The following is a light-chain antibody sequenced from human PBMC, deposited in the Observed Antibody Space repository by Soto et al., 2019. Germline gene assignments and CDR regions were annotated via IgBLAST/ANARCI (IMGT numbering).Light chain of an antibody. V-gene: IGLV1-51*01. CDR1: SSNIGNNY. Sequence: QSVLTQPPSVSGAPGQRVTISCTGSSSNIGNNYVSWYQQLPGTAPKLLIYDNNNRPSGIPDRFSGSTSGTSATLGITGLQTGDEADYYCATWDSSLNTGVFGTGTKVTVL. J-gene: IGLJ1*01. CDR2: DNN. CDR3: ATWDSSLNTGV.